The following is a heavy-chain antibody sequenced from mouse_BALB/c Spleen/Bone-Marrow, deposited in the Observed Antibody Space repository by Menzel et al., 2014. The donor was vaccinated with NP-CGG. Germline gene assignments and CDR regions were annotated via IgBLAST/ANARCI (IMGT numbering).Heavy chain of an antibody. CDR2: IWGDGST. CDR1: GFSLTGYG. Sequence: VQLVESGPGLVAPSQSLSITCTVSGFSLTGYGVNWVRQPPGKGLEWLGMIWGDGSTDYNSDLRSRLSISKDNSKSQVFLKMNSLQTDDTARYYCAREPHYYAMDYWGQGTSVTVSS. J-gene: IGHJ4*01. V-gene: IGHV2-6-7*01. CDR3: AREPHYYAMDY.